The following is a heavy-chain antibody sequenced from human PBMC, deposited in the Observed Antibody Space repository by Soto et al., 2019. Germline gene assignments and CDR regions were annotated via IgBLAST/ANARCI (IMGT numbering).Heavy chain of an antibody. Sequence: SETLSLTCTVSGGSFSGYYWSWIRQPPGKGLEWIGEINHSGSTNYNPSLKSRVTISVDTSKNQFSLKLSSVTAADTAVYYCARPYYDFWSGYYYYYMDVWGKGTTDTVSS. CDR2: INHSGST. D-gene: IGHD3-3*01. CDR3: ARPYYDFWSGYYYYYMDV. V-gene: IGHV4-34*01. J-gene: IGHJ6*03. CDR1: GGSFSGYY.